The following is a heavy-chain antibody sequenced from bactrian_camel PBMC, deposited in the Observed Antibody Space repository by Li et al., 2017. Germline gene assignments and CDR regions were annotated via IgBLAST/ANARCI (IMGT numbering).Heavy chain of an antibody. D-gene: IGHD3*01. CDR3: VVDYEFCLAYSVPKATY. V-gene: IGHV3S54*01. J-gene: IGHJ4*01. CDR2: IYTGADDGPT. CDR1: GYTYKIKA. Sequence: HVQLVESGGGSVQAGESLRLSCQASGYTYKIKAMAWFRQAPGKKREGVATIYTGADDGPTYYADSVKGRLTISQDNVKNTVYLQMNSLLPEDTAMYYCVVDYEFCLAYSVPKATYWGQGTQVTVS.